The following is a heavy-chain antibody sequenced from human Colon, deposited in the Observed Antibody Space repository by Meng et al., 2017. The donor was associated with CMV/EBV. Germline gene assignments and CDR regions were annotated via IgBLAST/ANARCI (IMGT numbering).Heavy chain of an antibody. CDR2: IHWDDDK. CDR1: GFSLTTTGAG. J-gene: IGHJ4*02. V-gene: IGHV2-5*02. CDR3: ARHSLTILTD. D-gene: IGHD2-8*02. Sequence: TFRGSVPARVNPPQTLPLTCPFSGFSLTTTGAGVAWVRQPPGKAPELLALIHWDDDKRYSPSLKNRLNITKDTSKNQVVLSMTDLDPADTGTFYCARHSLTILTDWGQGALVTVSS.